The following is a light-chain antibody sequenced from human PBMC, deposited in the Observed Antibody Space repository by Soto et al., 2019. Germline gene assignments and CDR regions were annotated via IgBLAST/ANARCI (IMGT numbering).Light chain of an antibody. V-gene: IGKV2-28*01. Sequence: DIVMTQSPLSLPVTPGEPASISCRSSQSLLHSDGYNYLDWFLQRPGQSPQLLIYLGSSRASGVPDRFSGSGSGTDFTLKISRVEAEDVGVYYCMQALQTPLTFGGGTKVYIK. CDR2: LGS. CDR1: QSLLHSDGYNY. CDR3: MQALQTPLT. J-gene: IGKJ4*01.